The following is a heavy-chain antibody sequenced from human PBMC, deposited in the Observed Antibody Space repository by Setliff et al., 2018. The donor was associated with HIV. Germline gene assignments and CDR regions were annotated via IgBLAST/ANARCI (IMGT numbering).Heavy chain of an antibody. D-gene: IGHD3-16*01. CDR2: IRYDGNNK. CDR3: AKDVDYSNNLYDAFDI. Sequence: GGSLRLSCAASGFTFTSHGMHWVRQAPGKGLEWVSFIRYDGNNKYYTDSVKGRFTISRDNSKNTLDLQMNSLRPEDTAVYYCAKDVDYSNNLYDAFDIWGQGTMVTVSS. V-gene: IGHV3-30*02. CDR1: GFTFTSHG. J-gene: IGHJ3*02.